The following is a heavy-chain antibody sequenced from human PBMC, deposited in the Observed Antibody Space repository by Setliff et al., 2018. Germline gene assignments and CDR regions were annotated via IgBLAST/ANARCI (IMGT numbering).Heavy chain of an antibody. J-gene: IGHJ5*02. D-gene: IGHD3-3*01. V-gene: IGHV1-46*01. Sequence: ASVKVSCKASGYTFTRYYMHWVRQAPGQGLEWMGIINPSGGSTSYAQKFQGRVTMTRDTSTSTVYMELSSLRSEDTAVYSCARGGIGFSEITIFGVALYWFDPWGQGTLVTVSS. CDR3: ARGGIGFSEITIFGVALYWFDP. CDR2: INPSGGST. CDR1: GYTFTRYY.